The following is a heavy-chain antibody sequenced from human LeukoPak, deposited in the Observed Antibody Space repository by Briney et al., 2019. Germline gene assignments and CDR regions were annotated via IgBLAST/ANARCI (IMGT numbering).Heavy chain of an antibody. CDR2: ISWDGGST. Sequence: GGSLRLPCAASGFTFDDYAMHWVRQAPGKGLEWVSLISWDGGSTYYADSAKGRFTISRDNSKNSLYLQMNSLRAEDTALYYCAKAGGTCSSTSCYSPFDYWGQGTLVTVSS. CDR3: AKAGGTCSSTSCYSPFDY. CDR1: GFTFDDYA. J-gene: IGHJ4*02. V-gene: IGHV3-43D*03. D-gene: IGHD2-2*02.